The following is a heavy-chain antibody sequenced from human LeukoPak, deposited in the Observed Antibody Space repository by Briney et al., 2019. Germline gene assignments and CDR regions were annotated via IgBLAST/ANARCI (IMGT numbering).Heavy chain of an antibody. J-gene: IGHJ4*02. CDR2: IYYSGST. D-gene: IGHD3-10*01. CDR1: GGPISSSSYY. V-gene: IGHV4-39*01. CDR3: ARSYGPNYNYFDY. Sequence: SETLSLTCTVSGGPISSSSYYWGWIRQPPGKGLEWIGSIYYSGSTYYNPSLKSRVTISVDTSKNQFALKLSSVTAADTAVYYCARSYGPNYNYFDYWGQXTLVTVSS.